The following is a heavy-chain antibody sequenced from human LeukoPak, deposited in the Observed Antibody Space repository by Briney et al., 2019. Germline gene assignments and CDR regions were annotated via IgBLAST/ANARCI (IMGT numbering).Heavy chain of an antibody. V-gene: IGHV3-21*01. CDR1: GFTFSSYN. D-gene: IGHD1-26*01. CDR3: ARDTYSGGYLNLCYYYRDV. Sequence: GGSLRLSCAASGFTFSSYNMNWVRQAPGKGLEWVSSITSSSSYIYYADSVKGRFTIPRDNAKHSLFMQMTSLTAEDTAVHYCARDTYSGGYLNLCYYYRDVWGKGTTVTISS. J-gene: IGHJ6*03. CDR2: ITSSSSYI.